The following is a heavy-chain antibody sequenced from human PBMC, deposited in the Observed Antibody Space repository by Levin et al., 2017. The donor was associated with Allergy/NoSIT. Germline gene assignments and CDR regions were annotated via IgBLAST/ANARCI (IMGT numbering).Heavy chain of an antibody. Sequence: SETLSLTCTVSGGSISNYYWSWLRQPPGMGLEWIGYIRYTGSTNYNPYLRSRVTISVDSSKNQFSLKLSSVTAADTAMYYCARIYCSSTSCNSSPGWFDPWGQGTLVTVSS. V-gene: IGHV4-59*01. CDR2: IRYTGST. CDR3: ARIYCSSTSCNSSPGWFDP. CDR1: GGSISNYY. D-gene: IGHD2-2*01. J-gene: IGHJ5*02.